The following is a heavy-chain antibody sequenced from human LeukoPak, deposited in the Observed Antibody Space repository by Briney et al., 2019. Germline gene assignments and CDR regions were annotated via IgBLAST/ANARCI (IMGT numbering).Heavy chain of an antibody. CDR3: AKGGSSGWYVDY. Sequence: GGSLRLSCAASGFTFSSYGMNWVRQAPGKGLEWVASIRSDGSDKKYADSVKGQFTISRDNSKSTLNLQMNSLRPEDTAVYYCAKGGSSGWYVDYWGQGTLVTVSS. CDR1: GFTFSSYG. D-gene: IGHD6-19*01. J-gene: IGHJ4*02. V-gene: IGHV3-30*02. CDR2: IRSDGSDK.